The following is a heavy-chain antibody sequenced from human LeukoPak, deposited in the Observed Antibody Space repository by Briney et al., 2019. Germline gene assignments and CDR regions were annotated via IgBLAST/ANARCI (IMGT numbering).Heavy chain of an antibody. CDR3: ARTLWFGELSDFDY. V-gene: IGHV1-18*04. Sequence: ASVKVSCKASGYTFTSYGSSWVRQAPGQGLEWMGWISAYNGNTNYAQKLQGRVTMTTDTSTSTAYMELRSLRSDDTAVYYCARTLWFGELSDFDYWGQGTLVTVSS. D-gene: IGHD3-10*01. CDR2: ISAYNGNT. J-gene: IGHJ4*02. CDR1: GYTFTSYG.